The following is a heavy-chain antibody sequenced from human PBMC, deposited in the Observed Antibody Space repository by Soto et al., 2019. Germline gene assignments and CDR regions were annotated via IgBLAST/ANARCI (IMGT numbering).Heavy chain of an antibody. CDR1: GFTFSDYY. V-gene: IGHV3-11*01. D-gene: IGHD6-19*01. CDR2: ISSSAGTI. Sequence: PGGSLRLSCAASGFTFSDYYMSWIRQAPGKGLEWISSISSSAGTIYYGDPVKGRFTISRDNAKNSLFLQVNSLRAEDTAVYYCARDRLANVWGQGTTVTVSS. CDR3: ARDRLANV. J-gene: IGHJ6*02.